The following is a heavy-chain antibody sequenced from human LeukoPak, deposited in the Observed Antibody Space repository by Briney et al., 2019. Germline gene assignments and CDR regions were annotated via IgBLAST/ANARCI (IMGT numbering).Heavy chain of an antibody. CDR3: ARDCGEENDGGDF. Sequence: GASVKVSCTTSGYTFTSYYMHWVRQAPGQGLEWMGIINPSGGSTSYAQKFQGRVTMTRDTSTSTVYMELSSLRSEDTAVYYCARDCGEENDGGDFWGQGTLVTVSS. D-gene: IGHD3-10*01. V-gene: IGHV1-46*01. J-gene: IGHJ4*02. CDR1: GYTFTSYY. CDR2: INPSGGST.